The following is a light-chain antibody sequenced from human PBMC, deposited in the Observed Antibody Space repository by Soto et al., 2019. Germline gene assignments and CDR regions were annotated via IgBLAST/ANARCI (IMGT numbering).Light chain of an antibody. CDR2: AAS. V-gene: IGKV1-39*01. Sequence: DIQMTQSPSSMSASVGDRVTITCRASQSIRTFLNWYQQKPGKAPNLLIDAASNLESGVPSRFSASGSGTDFTLNISSLQPEDFATYYCQQGYSTPLTFGQGTKVDIK. CDR1: QSIRTF. CDR3: QQGYSTPLT. J-gene: IGKJ1*01.